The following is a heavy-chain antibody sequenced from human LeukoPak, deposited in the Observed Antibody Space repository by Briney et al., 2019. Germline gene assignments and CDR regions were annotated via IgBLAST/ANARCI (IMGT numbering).Heavy chain of an antibody. Sequence: SVKVSCKASGGNFNTYAISWVRQAPGQGLEWMGGIIPIFGTGNYAQKFQGRVTITADKSTNTAYMELSSLRSEDTAVYYCARSPYDSSGGPFDYWGQGTLVTVSS. D-gene: IGHD3-22*01. CDR3: ARSPYDSSGGPFDY. J-gene: IGHJ4*02. V-gene: IGHV1-69*06. CDR2: IIPIFGTG. CDR1: GGNFNTYA.